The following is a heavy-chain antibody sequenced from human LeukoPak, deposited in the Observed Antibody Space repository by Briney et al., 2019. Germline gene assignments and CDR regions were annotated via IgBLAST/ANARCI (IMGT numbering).Heavy chain of an antibody. V-gene: IGHV4-30-2*01. D-gene: IGHD2-15*01. CDR1: GGSISSGGYS. CDR2: IYHRGST. CDR3: ARFLVAATRRHAFDG. Sequence: TSQTLSLTCAVSGGSISSGGYSGSWIRQPAGEGLGWVGYIYHRGSTYYNPSLKSRVTISVDRSKSQFSLKLSSVTAADTAVYYCARFLVAATRRHAFDGWGQGTMVTVSS. J-gene: IGHJ3*01.